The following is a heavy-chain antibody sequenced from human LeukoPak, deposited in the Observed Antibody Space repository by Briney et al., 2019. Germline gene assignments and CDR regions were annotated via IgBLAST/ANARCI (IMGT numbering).Heavy chain of an antibody. D-gene: IGHD6-19*01. J-gene: IGHJ4*02. CDR3: ARGQWLVRAY. CDR1: GGSISSSN. Sequence: PSGTLSLTCAASGGSISSSNWWSWVRQAPGKGLEWVSYISSSSTIYYADSVKGRFTISRDNAKNSLYLQMNSLRDEDTAVYYCARGQWLVRAYWGQGTLVTVSS. V-gene: IGHV3-48*02. CDR2: ISSSSTI.